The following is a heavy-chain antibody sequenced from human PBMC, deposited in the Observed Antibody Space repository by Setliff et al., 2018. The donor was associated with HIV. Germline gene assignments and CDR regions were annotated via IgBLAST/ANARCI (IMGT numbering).Heavy chain of an antibody. D-gene: IGHD6-19*01. V-gene: IGHV4-34*01. Sequence: PSETLSLTCAVYGGSFSGYYWSWIRQPPGKGLEWIGEINHSGSTNYNPSLKSRVTISVDTSKNQFSLQLSSVTAADTAVYSCARVRWLVRYFDYWGQGTLVTVSS. J-gene: IGHJ4*02. CDR3: ARVRWLVRYFDY. CDR2: INHSGST. CDR1: GGSFSGYY.